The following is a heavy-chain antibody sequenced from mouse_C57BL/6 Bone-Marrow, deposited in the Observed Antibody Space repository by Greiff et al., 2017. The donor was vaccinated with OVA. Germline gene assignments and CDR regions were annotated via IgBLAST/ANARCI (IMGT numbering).Heavy chain of an antibody. CDR2: IYPRDGST. Sequence: VKLMESDAELVKPGASVKISCKVSGYTFTDHTIHWMKQRPEQGLEWIGYIYPRDGSTKYNEKFKGKATLTADKSSSTAYMQLNSLTSEDSAVYFCARPLYYSNYDFDYWGQGTTLTVSS. D-gene: IGHD2-5*01. V-gene: IGHV1-78*01. J-gene: IGHJ2*01. CDR3: ARPLYYSNYDFDY. CDR1: GYTFTDHT.